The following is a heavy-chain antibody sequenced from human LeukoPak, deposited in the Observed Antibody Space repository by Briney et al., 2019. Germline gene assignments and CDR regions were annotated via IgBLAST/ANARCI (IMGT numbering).Heavy chain of an antibody. CDR2: ISGSDGST. CDR3: AKVETSGGANCYALDY. V-gene: IGHV3-23*01. D-gene: IGHD2-2*01. J-gene: IGHJ4*02. CDR1: GFTFSSYA. Sequence: GGSLRLSCAASGFTFSSYAMTWARQAPDKGLEWVSAISGSDGSTYYADSVKGRFTISRDDSQNTLYLQMNSLSAEDTAVYYCAKVETSGGANCYALDYWGQGTLVTVSS.